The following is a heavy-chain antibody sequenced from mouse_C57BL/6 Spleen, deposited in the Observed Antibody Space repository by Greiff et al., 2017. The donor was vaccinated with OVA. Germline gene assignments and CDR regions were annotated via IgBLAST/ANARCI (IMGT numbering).Heavy chain of an antibody. J-gene: IGHJ1*03. D-gene: IGHD2-4*01. CDR1: GYAFSSSW. Sequence: QVQLQQSGPELVKPGASVKISCKASGYAFSSSWMNWVKQRPGKGLEWIGRIYPGDGDTNYNGKFKGKATLTADKSSSTAYMQLSSLTSEDSAVYCCARENYDYDHWYFDVWGTGTTVTVSS. CDR3: ARENYDYDHWYFDV. V-gene: IGHV1-82*01. CDR2: IYPGDGDT.